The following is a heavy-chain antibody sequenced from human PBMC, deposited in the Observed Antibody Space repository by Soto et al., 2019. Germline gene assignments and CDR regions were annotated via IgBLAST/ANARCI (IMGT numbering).Heavy chain of an antibody. CDR1: GFTFSSYG. CDR3: ARGGSSSSARYYYMDV. V-gene: IGHV3-33*01. J-gene: IGHJ6*03. Sequence: GGSLRLSCAASGFTFSSYGMHWVRQAPGKGLEWVAVIWYDGSNKYYADSVKGRFTISRDNSKNTLYLQMNSLRAEDTAVYYCARGGSSSSARYYYMDVWGKGTTVTVSS. CDR2: IWYDGSNK. D-gene: IGHD6-6*01.